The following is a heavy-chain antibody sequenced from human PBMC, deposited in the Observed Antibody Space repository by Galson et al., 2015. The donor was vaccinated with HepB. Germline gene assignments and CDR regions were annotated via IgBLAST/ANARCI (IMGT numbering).Heavy chain of an antibody. CDR3: AREFLLYPFDY. CDR2: IKQDGSEK. J-gene: IGHJ4*02. V-gene: IGHV3-7*01. Sequence: SLRLSCAASGFTFSNAWMSWVRQAPGKGLEWVANIKQDGSEKYYVDSVKGRFTISRDNAKNSLYLQMNSLRAEDTAVYYCAREFLLYPFDYWGQGTLVTVSS. CDR1: GFTFSNAW. D-gene: IGHD2-8*01.